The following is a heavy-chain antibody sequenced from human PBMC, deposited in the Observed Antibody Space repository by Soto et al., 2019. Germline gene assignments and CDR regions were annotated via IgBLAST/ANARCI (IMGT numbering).Heavy chain of an antibody. CDR3: ARDEHDYFDY. Sequence: GGSLRLSCAASGFTFSDYYMTWIRQAPGKGLEWVSYISSSSSTIYYADSVKGRFTSSRDNAKNSLYLQMNSLRDEDTAVYYCARDEHDYFDYWGQGTLVTVSS. CDR2: ISSSSSTI. J-gene: IGHJ4*02. D-gene: IGHD2-21*01. V-gene: IGHV3-11*04. CDR1: GFTFSDYY.